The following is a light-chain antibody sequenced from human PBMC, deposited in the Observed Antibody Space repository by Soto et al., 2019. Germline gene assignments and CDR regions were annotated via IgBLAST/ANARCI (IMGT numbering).Light chain of an antibody. CDR1: SSDVGGYNY. CDR2: EVS. Sequence: QSVLTQPASVSGSPGQSITISCTGTSSDVGGYNYVSWYQQHPGKAPKLMIYEVSNRPSGVSNRFSGSKSGNTASLTISGLQAEDQADYYRSSYTSHSTVVFGGGTQLTVL. J-gene: IGLJ2*01. V-gene: IGLV2-14*01. CDR3: SSYTSHSTVV.